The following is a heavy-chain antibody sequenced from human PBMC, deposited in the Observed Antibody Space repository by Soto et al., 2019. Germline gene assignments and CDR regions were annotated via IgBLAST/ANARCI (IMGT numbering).Heavy chain of an antibody. V-gene: IGHV3-23*01. CDR1: GFTFSSSA. Sequence: GGSLRLSCAASGFTFSSSAMSWVRQAPGKGLEWVSTISGSGGSTYYADSVKGRFTVSRDNSKNTLYLQMNSLRAEDTAVYYCAKDRGVEVTTRFFDYWGQGTLVTVSS. J-gene: IGHJ4*02. CDR2: ISGSGGST. D-gene: IGHD4-17*01. CDR3: AKDRGVEVTTRFFDY.